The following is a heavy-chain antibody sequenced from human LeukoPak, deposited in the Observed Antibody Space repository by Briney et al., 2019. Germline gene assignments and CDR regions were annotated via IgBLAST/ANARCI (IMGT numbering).Heavy chain of an antibody. CDR1: GYSFTGYY. V-gene: IGHV1-2*02. CDR3: ARELEYCSGGSFSGDYYFDF. CDR2: INPNSGGT. J-gene: IGHJ4*02. Sequence: GASVKVSCKASGYSFTGYYMHWVRQAPGQGLEWMGWINPNSGGTNYAQKFQGRVTMTRDTSISTAHMELSRLRSGDKAVYFCARELEYCSGGSFSGDYYFDFWGQGTLVTVSS. D-gene: IGHD2-15*01.